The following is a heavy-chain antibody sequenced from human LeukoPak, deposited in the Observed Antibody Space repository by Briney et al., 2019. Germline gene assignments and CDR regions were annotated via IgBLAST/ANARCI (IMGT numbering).Heavy chain of an antibody. CDR1: GFTFSSYA. CDR2: IRYDGSFE. CDR3: AKDHSISTSFDY. J-gene: IGHJ4*02. D-gene: IGHD3-3*02. V-gene: IGHV3-30*02. Sequence: GGSLRLSCAASGFTFSSYAMHWVRQAPGKGLEWVAFIRYDGSFESYTDSVKGRFTISRDNSKNTLYLQMNSLRAEDTAVYYCAKDHSISTSFDYWGQGTLVTVSS.